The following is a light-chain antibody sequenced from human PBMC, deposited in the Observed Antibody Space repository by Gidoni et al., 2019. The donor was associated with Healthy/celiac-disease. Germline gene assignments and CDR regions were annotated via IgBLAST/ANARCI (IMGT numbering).Light chain of an antibody. V-gene: IGKV1-5*03. CDR3: QQYNSWTWT. CDR2: KAS. J-gene: IGKJ1*01. CDR1: QSISSW. Sequence: DIHMTQSPSTLSASVGDRVTITCRASQSISSWLAWYQQKPGKAPKLLIYKASSLESGVPSRFSGSGSGTEFTLTISSLQPDDFATYYCQQYNSWTWTFGQGTKVEIK.